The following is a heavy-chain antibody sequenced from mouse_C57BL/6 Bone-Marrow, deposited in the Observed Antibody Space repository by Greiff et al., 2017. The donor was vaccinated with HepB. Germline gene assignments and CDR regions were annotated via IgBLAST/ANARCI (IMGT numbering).Heavy chain of an antibody. J-gene: IGHJ1*03. CDR3: ALITTVVPWYFDV. D-gene: IGHD1-1*01. V-gene: IGHV1-55*01. CDR2: IYPGSGST. Sequence: QVQLKQPGAELVKPGASVKMSCKASGYTFTSYWITWVKQRPGQGLEWIGDIYPGSGSTNYNEKFKSKATLTVDTSSSTAYMQLSSLTSEDSAVYYCALITTVVPWYFDVWGTGTTVTVSS. CDR1: GYTFTSYW.